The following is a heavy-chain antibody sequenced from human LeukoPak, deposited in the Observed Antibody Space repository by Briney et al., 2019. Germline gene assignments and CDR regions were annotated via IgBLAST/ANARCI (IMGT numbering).Heavy chain of an antibody. D-gene: IGHD3-16*01. CDR1: GDSVSSNSAG. Sequence: SQTLSLTCAISGDSVSSNSAGWSWIRQSPSRGLEWLGRTYYRSQWINDHAVSVKSRININPDTTKDQFSLHLNSVTPEDTAVYYCARWGHQQAAFDIWGQGTMVTVSS. V-gene: IGHV6-1*01. J-gene: IGHJ3*02. CDR3: ARWGHQQAAFDI. CDR2: TYYRSQWIN.